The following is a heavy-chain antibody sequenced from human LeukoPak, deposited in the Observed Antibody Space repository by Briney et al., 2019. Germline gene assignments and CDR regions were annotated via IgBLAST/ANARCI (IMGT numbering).Heavy chain of an antibody. CDR3: AHILNDYGSGTNYKGNWFDY. CDR1: EFSLSTGGVG. V-gene: IGHV2-5*02. CDR2: IYWDDDK. J-gene: IGHJ4*02. Sequence: SGPTVVKPTETLTLTCTFSEFSLSTGGVGVGWIRQPPGKSLECLVVIYWDDDKRYSPSLRNRLTITKDTSKNQVVLTMTKMDPADTGTYYCAHILNDYGSGTNYKGNWFDYWGQGTLITVSS. D-gene: IGHD3-10*01.